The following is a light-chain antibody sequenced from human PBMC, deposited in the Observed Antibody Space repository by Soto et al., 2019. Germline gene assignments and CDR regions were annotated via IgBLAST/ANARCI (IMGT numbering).Light chain of an antibody. CDR1: SSYVGSYNR. CDR2: DVN. V-gene: IGLV2-18*02. CDR3: SSYTISSTYV. Sequence: QSALTQPPSVSGSPGQSVAISCTGTSSYVGSYNRVSWYQQPPGTAPKLMIYDVNNRPSGVPDRFSGPKSGNTASLTISGLQAEDEADYYCSSYTISSTYVFGTGTKVTVL. J-gene: IGLJ1*01.